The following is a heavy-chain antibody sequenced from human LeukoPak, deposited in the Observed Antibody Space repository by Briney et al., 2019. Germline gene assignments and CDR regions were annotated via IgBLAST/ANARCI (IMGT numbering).Heavy chain of an antibody. V-gene: IGHV1-46*01. CDR1: GYTFTSYY. CDR3: ARDASDAFDI. J-gene: IGHJ3*02. CDR2: INPSGGST. Sequence: ASVKVSCKASGYTFTSYYMHWVRQAPGQGLEWKGIINPSGGSTSYAQKFQGRVTMTGDMSTSTVYMELSSLRSEDAAVYYCARDASDAFDIWGQGTMVTVSS.